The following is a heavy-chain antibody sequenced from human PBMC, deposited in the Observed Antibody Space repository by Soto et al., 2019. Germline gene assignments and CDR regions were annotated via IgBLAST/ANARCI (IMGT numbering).Heavy chain of an antibody. V-gene: IGHV5-51*01. CDR1: GYSFTSYW. D-gene: IGHD6-25*01. J-gene: IGHJ4*02. CDR2: IYPGDSDT. CDR3: ARRLSGHPGRAAAGEY. Sequence: RGESLKISCKGSGYSFTSYWIGWVRQMPGKGLEWMGIIYPGDSDTRYSPSFQGQVTISADKSISTAYLQWSSLKASDTAMYYCARRLSGHPGRAAAGEYWGQGTLVSVSS.